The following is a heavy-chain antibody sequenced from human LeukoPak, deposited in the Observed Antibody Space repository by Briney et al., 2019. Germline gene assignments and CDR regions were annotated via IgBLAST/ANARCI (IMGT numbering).Heavy chain of an antibody. CDR2: INHSGGT. Sequence: SETLSLTCAVYGGSFSGYYWSWIRQPPGKGLEWIGEINHSGGTNYNPSLKSRVTISVDTSKNQFSLKLSSVTAADTAVYYCASNLGGSYLDYWGQGTLVTVSS. J-gene: IGHJ4*02. D-gene: IGHD1-26*01. CDR3: ASNLGGSYLDY. CDR1: GGSFSGYY. V-gene: IGHV4-34*01.